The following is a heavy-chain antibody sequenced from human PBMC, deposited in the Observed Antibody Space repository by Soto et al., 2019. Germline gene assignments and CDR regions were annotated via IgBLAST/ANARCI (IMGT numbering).Heavy chain of an antibody. V-gene: IGHV1-69*15. CDR1: GGTFSNYA. Sequence: QVQLVQSGAEEKKPGSSVKVSCKASGGTFSNYAITWVRQAPGQGLEWVGRIIPIFSTTNVAQKFQGRVTITADESTTTADMELTGLRPEDTAGYYCEKAGGSDGYFGNWLDPWGQGHLGTVSS. CDR2: IIPIFSTT. CDR3: EKAGGSDGYFGNWLDP. J-gene: IGHJ5*02. D-gene: IGHD2-15*01.